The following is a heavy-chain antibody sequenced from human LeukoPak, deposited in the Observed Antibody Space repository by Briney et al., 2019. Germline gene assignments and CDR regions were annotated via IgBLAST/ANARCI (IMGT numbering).Heavy chain of an antibody. Sequence: GGSLRLSCAASGFTFSSYAMHWVRQAPGKGLEWVAVISYDGSNKYYADSAKGRFTISRDNSKNTLYLQMNSLRAEDTAVYYCARGSPRRYCSSTSCIYPVDYWGQGTLVTVSS. V-gene: IGHV3-30*01. CDR3: ARGSPRRYCSSTSCIYPVDY. D-gene: IGHD2-2*01. CDR1: GFTFSSYA. J-gene: IGHJ4*02. CDR2: ISYDGSNK.